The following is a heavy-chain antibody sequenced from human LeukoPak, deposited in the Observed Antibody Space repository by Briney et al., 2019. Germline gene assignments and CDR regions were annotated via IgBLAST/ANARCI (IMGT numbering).Heavy chain of an antibody. V-gene: IGHV4-39*01. J-gene: IGHJ6*03. CDR2: MYYRTTT. CDR1: GASFSSTRYY. CDR3: ARLTCDLPPGALYYNYYIDY. D-gene: IGHD3-10*01. Sequence: WEPLSPTCTFSGASFSSTRYYWGCIRPRKGRGLELSGSMYYRTTTYYNPSLTSRVTISVDTSKNQFSLRLTSVTAADTAVYYCARLTCDLPPGALYYNYYIDYWDKGATVTVSS.